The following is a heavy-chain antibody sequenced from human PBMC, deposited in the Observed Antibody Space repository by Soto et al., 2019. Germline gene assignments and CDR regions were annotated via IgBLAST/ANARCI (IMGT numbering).Heavy chain of an antibody. J-gene: IGHJ6*02. CDR1: GGSISSYY. CDR2: IYYSGST. CDR3: ARDSLWSRGNYYGMDV. Sequence: SETLSLTCTVSGGSISSYYWSWIRQPPGEGLEWIGYIYYSGSTNYDPSLKSRVTISVDTSKNQFSLKLSSVTAADTAVYYCARDSLWSRGNYYGMDVWGQGTTVTVSS. V-gene: IGHV4-59*01. D-gene: IGHD3-10*01.